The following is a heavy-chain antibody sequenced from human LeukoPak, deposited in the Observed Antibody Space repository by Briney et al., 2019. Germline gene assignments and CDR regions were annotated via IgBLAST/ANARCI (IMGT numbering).Heavy chain of an antibody. J-gene: IGHJ3*02. V-gene: IGHV4-30-4*08. Sequence: SETLSLTCTVSGGSISSGDYYWSWIRQPPGKGLEWIGYIYYSGSTYYNPSLKSRVTISVDTSKNQFSLKLSSVTAADTAVYYCARGNDFWSGEDAFDIWGQGTMVTVSS. CDR1: GGSISSGDYY. CDR2: IYYSGST. CDR3: ARGNDFWSGEDAFDI. D-gene: IGHD3-3*01.